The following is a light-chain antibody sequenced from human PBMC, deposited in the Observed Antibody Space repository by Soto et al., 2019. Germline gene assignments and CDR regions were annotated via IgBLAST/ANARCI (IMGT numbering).Light chain of an antibody. V-gene: IGKV1-39*01. CDR1: QTIRYS. Sequence: DIQMTQSPSSLSASVGDRVTITCRASQTIRYSLNWYQQKPGKAPKVLIYDASTLQSGVPPRFCGSGSGTDFALTISSLQPEDFATSYCHQSDCSRTWTFGEGTRVEAK. CDR3: HQSDCSRTWT. J-gene: IGKJ1*01. CDR2: DAS.